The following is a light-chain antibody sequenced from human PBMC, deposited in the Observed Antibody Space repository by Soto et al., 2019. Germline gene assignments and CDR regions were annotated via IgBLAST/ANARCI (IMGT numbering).Light chain of an antibody. CDR2: EVS. J-gene: IGLJ2*01. Sequence: QSALTQPASVSGSPGQSITITCTGTSSDVGGYNYVSWYQQHPNKAPKLIIYEVSDRPSGVSNRFSGSKSGSTASLTISGLQPDDEAHYYCSSYTDTTTHVIFGGGTKLTVL. V-gene: IGLV2-14*01. CDR1: SSDVGGYNY. CDR3: SSYTDTTTHVI.